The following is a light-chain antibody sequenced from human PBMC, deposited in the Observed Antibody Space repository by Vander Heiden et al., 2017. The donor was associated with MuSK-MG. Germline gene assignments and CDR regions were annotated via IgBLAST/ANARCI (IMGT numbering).Light chain of an antibody. CDR1: SSDVGGYNY. J-gene: IGLJ3*02. V-gene: IGLV2-14*01. CDR2: EVS. Sequence: QSALTQPASVSGSPGQSITISCTGTSSDVGGYNYVSWYQHHPGKAPKLMIYEVSSRPSAVSDRFSGSKSGNTASLTISGLQADDEADYYCISYTSSTSWVFGGGTKVTVL. CDR3: ISYTSSTSWV.